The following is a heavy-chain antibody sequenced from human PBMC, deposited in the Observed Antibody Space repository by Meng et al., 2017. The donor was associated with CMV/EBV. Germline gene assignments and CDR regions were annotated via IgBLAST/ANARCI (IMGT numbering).Heavy chain of an antibody. J-gene: IGHJ4*02. CDR2: INHRGST. Sequence: SETLSLTCAVYGTSFSDYSWTWIRHSPRKGLEWIGQINHRGSTNFYPSLMGRVTMSVDSSKEQFSLRLSSVTAADTAVYYCARALGESYLVMDYWGQGTLVTVSS. D-gene: IGHD1-26*01. CDR3: ARALGESYLVMDY. CDR1: GTSFSDYS. V-gene: IGHV4-34*01.